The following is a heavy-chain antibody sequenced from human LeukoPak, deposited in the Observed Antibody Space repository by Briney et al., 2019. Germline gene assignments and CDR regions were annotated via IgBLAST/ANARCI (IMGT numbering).Heavy chain of an antibody. J-gene: IGHJ4*02. CDR3: AGKTTVTSIDY. CDR1: GFTLSNYW. CDR2: ISYDGSNK. D-gene: IGHD4-17*01. Sequence: PGGSLRLSCAASGFTLSNYWMHWVRQAPGKGLEWVAVISYDGSNKYYADSVKGRFTISRDNSKNTLYLQMNSLRAEDTAVYYCAGKTTVTSIDYWGQGTLVTVSS. V-gene: IGHV3-30-3*01.